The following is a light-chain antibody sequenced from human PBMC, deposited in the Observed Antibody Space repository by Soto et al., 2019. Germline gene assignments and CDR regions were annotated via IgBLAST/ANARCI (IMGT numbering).Light chain of an antibody. CDR2: HDD. J-gene: IGLJ7*01. V-gene: IGLV1-36*01. CDR3: AAWDDSLNADV. Sequence: QSVLTQPPSVSEAPRQSVTISCSGSTSNVGNNAVNWYQQVPGKAPRLLIFHDDLLPSGVSDRFSGSKFGTSASLTISGLQSEDEADYCCAAWDDSLNADVFGGGTQLTVL. CDR1: TSNVGNNA.